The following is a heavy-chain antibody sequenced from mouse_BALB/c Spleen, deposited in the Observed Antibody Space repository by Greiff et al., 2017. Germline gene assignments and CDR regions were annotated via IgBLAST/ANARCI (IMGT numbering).Heavy chain of an antibody. V-gene: IGHV1-63*02. CDR1: GYTFTNYW. J-gene: IGHJ2*01. CDR3: ENYYGSSYVGD. Sequence: QVQLQQSGAELVRPGTSVKISCKASGYTFTNYWLGWVKQRPGHGLEWIGDIYPGGGYTNYNEKFKGKATLTADTSSRTAYMQLSSLTSEDSDVYFSENYYGSSYVGDWGQGTTLTVSS. CDR2: IYPGGGYT. D-gene: IGHD1-1*01.